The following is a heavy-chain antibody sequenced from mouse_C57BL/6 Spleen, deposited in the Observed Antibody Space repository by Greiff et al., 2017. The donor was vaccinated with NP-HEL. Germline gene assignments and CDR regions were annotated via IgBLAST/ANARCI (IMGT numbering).Heavy chain of an antibody. CDR2: IDPSDSYT. D-gene: IGHD2-1*01. CDR1: GYTFTSYW. Sequence: QVQLQQPGAELVMPGASVKLSCKASGYTFTSYWMHWVKQRPGQGLEWIGEIDPSDSYTNYNHKFKGKSTLTVDKSSSTAYMQLSSLTSEDSAVYYCARHGNYSFAYWGQGTLVTVSA. V-gene: IGHV1-69*01. CDR3: ARHGNYSFAY. J-gene: IGHJ3*01.